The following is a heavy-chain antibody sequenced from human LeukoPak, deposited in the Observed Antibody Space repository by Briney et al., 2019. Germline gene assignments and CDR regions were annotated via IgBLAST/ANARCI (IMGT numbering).Heavy chain of an antibody. J-gene: IGHJ3*02. V-gene: IGHV3-11*03. Sequence: GGSLRLSCAASGFTFSDYYMSWIRQAPGKGLEWVSYISSSSSYTNYADSVKGRFTISRDNAKNSLYLQMNSLRAEDTALYHCARALYYDFWSGSPDDAFDIWGQGTMVTVSS. CDR2: ISSSSSYT. CDR3: ARALYYDFWSGSPDDAFDI. D-gene: IGHD3-3*01. CDR1: GFTFSDYY.